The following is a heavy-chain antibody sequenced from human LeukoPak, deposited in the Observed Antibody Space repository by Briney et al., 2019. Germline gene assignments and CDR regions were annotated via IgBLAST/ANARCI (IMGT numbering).Heavy chain of an antibody. D-gene: IGHD3-10*01. Sequence: PGRSLRLSCAASGFTFSSYGMHWVREAPGKGLEWVAVISYDGSNKYYADSVKGRFTISTDNSKTTLYMQMNSLRAEDTAVYHCAKSSGLWFGEFPFDYWGQGTLVTVSS. J-gene: IGHJ4*02. V-gene: IGHV3-30*18. CDR3: AKSSGLWFGEFPFDY. CDR2: ISYDGSNK. CDR1: GFTFSSYG.